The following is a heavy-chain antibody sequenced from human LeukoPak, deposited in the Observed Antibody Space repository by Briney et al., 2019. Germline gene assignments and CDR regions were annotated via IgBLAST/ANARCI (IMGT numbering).Heavy chain of an antibody. CDR1: GFTFSSYG. J-gene: IGHJ4*02. D-gene: IGHD4-17*01. CDR2: ISFDGSNK. Sequence: GGSLRLPCAASGFTFSSYGMHWVRQAPGKGLEWVAVISFDGSNKYSADSVRGRFTISRDNSKKTMYLEMNSLRGGDTAVYYCAKDRASTRNYGDYAIDYWGQGTLVTVSS. V-gene: IGHV3-30*18. CDR3: AKDRASTRNYGDYAIDY.